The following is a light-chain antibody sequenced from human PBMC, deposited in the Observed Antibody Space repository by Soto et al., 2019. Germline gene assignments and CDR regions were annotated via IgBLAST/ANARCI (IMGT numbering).Light chain of an antibody. J-gene: IGKJ2*01. CDR1: QSVSSSY. CDR2: GAS. CDR3: QQYGSSPYT. V-gene: IGKV3-20*01. Sequence: EIVLTRSPGTLSLSPGERATLSCRASQSVSSSYLAWYQQKPGQGPRLLIYGASSRATGIPDRFSGSGSGTDFTLTISRLEPEDFAVYYCQQYGSSPYTFGQGTKLDIK.